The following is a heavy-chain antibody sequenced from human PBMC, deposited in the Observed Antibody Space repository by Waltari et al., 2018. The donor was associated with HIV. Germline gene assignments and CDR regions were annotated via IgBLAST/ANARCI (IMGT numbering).Heavy chain of an antibody. J-gene: IGHJ2*01. V-gene: IGHV3-48*03. CDR3: AKVREKQLWLRNWDFDL. Sequence: EVKLVESGGGLVQPGGAVRLSCAAPGFPFSTFEMNWVRQAPGKGLEWISYISSSGSSIYYADSVKGRFTISRDNGKKSLYLQMNILRAEDTAVYYCAKVREKQLWLRNWDFDLWGRGTLVTVSS. D-gene: IGHD5-18*01. CDR2: ISSSGSSI. CDR1: GFPFSTFE.